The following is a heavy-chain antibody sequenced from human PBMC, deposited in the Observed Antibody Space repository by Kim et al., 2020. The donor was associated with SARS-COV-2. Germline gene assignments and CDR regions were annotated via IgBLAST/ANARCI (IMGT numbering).Heavy chain of an antibody. Sequence: VTIYAQKFRGRVTMTRDPSITTVYMELSRLTADDTVVYYCARGTNYYFDLWGQGTLVTVSS. CDR3: ARGTNYYFDL. CDR2: VT. V-gene: IGHV1-2*05. J-gene: IGHJ4*02.